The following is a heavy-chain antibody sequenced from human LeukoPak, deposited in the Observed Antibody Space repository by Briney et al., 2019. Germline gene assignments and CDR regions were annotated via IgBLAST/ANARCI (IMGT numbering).Heavy chain of an antibody. Sequence: GGSLRLSCAASGFTFSSYSMNWVRQAPGKGLEWVAVISYDGSNKYYADSVKGRFTISRDNSKNTLYLQMNSLRAEDTAVYYCARQLTYYYDRGLDYWGQGTLVTVSS. V-gene: IGHV3-30*03. CDR3: ARQLTYYYDRGLDY. D-gene: IGHD3-22*01. J-gene: IGHJ4*02. CDR1: GFTFSSYS. CDR2: ISYDGSNK.